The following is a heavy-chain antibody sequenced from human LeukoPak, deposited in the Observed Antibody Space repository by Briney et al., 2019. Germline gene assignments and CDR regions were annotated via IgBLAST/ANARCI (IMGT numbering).Heavy chain of an antibody. D-gene: IGHD2-21*02. Sequence: GGCLRLSCAASGFTLDGYTMNWVRQAPGKGLEWVASISSRRDYIYYADSVRGRFTVSRENAKNSLTLQMNTLRAEDTATYYCARAEASVTAFDFWGQGTLVTVSS. CDR1: GFTLDGYT. CDR3: ARAEASVTAFDF. CDR2: ISSRRDYI. J-gene: IGHJ4*02. V-gene: IGHV3-21*01.